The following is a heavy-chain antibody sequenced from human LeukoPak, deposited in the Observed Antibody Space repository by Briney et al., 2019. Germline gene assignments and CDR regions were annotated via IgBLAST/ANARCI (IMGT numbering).Heavy chain of an antibody. CDR3: ARDLTDSSGYNWFDP. CDR1: GYTFTVYY. CDR2: INPNSGGT. J-gene: IGHJ5*02. V-gene: IGHV1-2*06. D-gene: IGHD6-19*01. Sequence: ASVNVSFTASGYTFTVYYMHWVRQAPGQGLEWMGRINPNSGGTNYAQKLHGRVTMTTDTSTSTAYMELRSLRSDDTAVYYCARDLTDSSGYNWFDPWGQGTLVTVSS.